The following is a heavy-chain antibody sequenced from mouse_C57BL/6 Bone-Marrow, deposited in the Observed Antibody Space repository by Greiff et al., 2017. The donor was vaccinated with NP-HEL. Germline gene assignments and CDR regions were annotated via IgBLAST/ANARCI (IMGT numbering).Heavy chain of an antibody. J-gene: IGHJ4*01. CDR2: IHPNSGST. CDR3: ARHYSNYEAMDY. CDR1: GYTFTSYW. V-gene: IGHV1-64*01. D-gene: IGHD2-5*01. Sequence: VQLQQPGAELVKPGASVKLSCKASGYTFTSYWMHWVKQRPGQGLEWIGMIHPNSGSTNYNEKFKSKATLTVDKSSSTAYMQLSSLTSEDSAVYYCARHYSNYEAMDYWGQGTSVTVSS.